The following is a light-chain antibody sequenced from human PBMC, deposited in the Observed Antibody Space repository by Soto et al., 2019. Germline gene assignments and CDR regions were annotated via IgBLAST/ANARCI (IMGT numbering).Light chain of an antibody. J-gene: IGKJ2*01. CDR3: QQYGSSPYA. CDR1: QSVSNNY. CDR2: GAS. V-gene: IGKV3-20*01. Sequence: EIVLTQSPGTLSLSAGERATLSCRASQSVSNNYLAWYQQRLGQAPSLLIHGASIRATGIPDRFSGSGAGTDFTLTISRLEPEDFAVYYCQQYGSSPYAFGQGTKVEIK.